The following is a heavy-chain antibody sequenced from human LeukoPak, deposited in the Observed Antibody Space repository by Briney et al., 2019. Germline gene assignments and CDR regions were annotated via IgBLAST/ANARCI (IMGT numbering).Heavy chain of an antibody. D-gene: IGHD5-24*01. CDR2: INHSETT. CDR3: ARGTDGMATVFDY. V-gene: IGHV4-34*01. J-gene: IGHJ4*02. CDR1: GESFSGHF. Sequence: SETLSLTCAVYGESFSGHFWSWIRQTPEKGLQWIGEINHSETTSYNPSLKSRVSISADVYKNQFSLRLNSVTAADTALYYRARGTDGMATVFDYWGQGTLVTVSS.